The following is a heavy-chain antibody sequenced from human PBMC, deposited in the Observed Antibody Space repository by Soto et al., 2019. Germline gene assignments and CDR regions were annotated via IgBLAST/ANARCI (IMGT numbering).Heavy chain of an antibody. CDR2: MSYDGSNE. V-gene: IGHV3-30*18. J-gene: IGHJ4*02. D-gene: IGHD1-26*01. Sequence: QVPLVESGGGVVQPGRSLRLSCAASGFTFSHYAMHWVRQAPGKGLEWVALMSYDGSNEYYADSVKGRFTISRDNSKNTLYLQMNSLRAEDTAVYYCAKDGSHNFAYWGQGTLVTVSS. CDR3: AKDGSHNFAY. CDR1: GFTFSHYA.